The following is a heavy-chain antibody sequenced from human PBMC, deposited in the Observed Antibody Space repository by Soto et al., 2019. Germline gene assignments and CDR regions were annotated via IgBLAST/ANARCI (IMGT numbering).Heavy chain of an antibody. V-gene: IGHV4-59*08. Sequence: QVQLQESGPGLVKPSETLSLTCTVSGGSISTYYWSWIRQPPGKGLEWIGYIYYSGSTNYNPSLKSRVTISVDTCKNQFSLKLSSVTAADTAVYYCARWPSYYYGSGSSYYFDYWGQGTLVTVSS. CDR2: IYYSGST. CDR3: ARWPSYYYGSGSSYYFDY. CDR1: GGSISTYY. J-gene: IGHJ4*02. D-gene: IGHD3-10*01.